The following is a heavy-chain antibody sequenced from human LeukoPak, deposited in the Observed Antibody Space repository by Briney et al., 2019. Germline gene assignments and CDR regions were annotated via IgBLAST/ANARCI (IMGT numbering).Heavy chain of an antibody. Sequence: ASVKVSCKASGYTFTSYGISWVRQAPGQGLEWMGWISAYNGNTNYAQKLQGRVTMTTDTSTSTAYMELRSLRSDDTAVYYCARAFYCSSTSCYAYYFDYWGQGTLATVSS. CDR2: ISAYNGNT. J-gene: IGHJ4*02. D-gene: IGHD2-2*01. V-gene: IGHV1-18*01. CDR3: ARAFYCSSTSCYAYYFDY. CDR1: GYTFTSYG.